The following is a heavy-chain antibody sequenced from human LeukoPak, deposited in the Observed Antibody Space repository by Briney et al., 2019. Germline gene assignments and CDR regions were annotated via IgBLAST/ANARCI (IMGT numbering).Heavy chain of an antibody. Sequence: SVKVSCKASGGTFSSYAISWVRQAPGQGLEWMGGIIPIFGTANYAQKFQGRVTIIADEPTSTAYMELSSLRSEDTAVYYCARAPSRFYYYYGMDVWGQGTTVTVSS. V-gene: IGHV1-69*13. CDR3: ARAPSRFYYYYGMDV. CDR2: IIPIFGTA. J-gene: IGHJ6*02. CDR1: GGTFSSYA.